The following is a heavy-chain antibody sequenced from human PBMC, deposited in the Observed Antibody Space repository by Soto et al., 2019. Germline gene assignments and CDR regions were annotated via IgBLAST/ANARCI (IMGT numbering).Heavy chain of an antibody. CDR1: GGSISSSSYY. D-gene: IGHD4-17*01. V-gene: IGHV4-39*01. Sequence: SETLSLTCTVSGGSISSSSYYWGWIRQPPGKGLEWIGSIYYSGSTYYNPSLKRRVTISVDTSKNQFSLKLSSVTAADTAVYYCARVGPGYGDYGAFDIWGQGTMVTVSS. CDR2: IYYSGST. J-gene: IGHJ3*02. CDR3: ARVGPGYGDYGAFDI.